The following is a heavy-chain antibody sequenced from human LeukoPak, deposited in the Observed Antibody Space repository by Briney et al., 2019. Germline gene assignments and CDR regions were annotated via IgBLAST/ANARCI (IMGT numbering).Heavy chain of an antibody. D-gene: IGHD1-26*01. Sequence: SETLSLTCTVSGGSISSGDYYWSWIRQPPGKGLEWIGYIYYSGSAYYNPSLKSRLTISVDTSKNQFSLKLSSVTAADTAVYYCARDGAINWFDPWGQGTLVTVSS. CDR2: IYYSGSA. J-gene: IGHJ5*02. CDR1: GGSISSGDYY. CDR3: ARDGAINWFDP. V-gene: IGHV4-30-4*01.